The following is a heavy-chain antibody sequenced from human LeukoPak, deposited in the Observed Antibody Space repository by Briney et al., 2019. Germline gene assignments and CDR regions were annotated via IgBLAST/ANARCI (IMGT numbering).Heavy chain of an antibody. V-gene: IGHV3-23*01. J-gene: IGHJ4*02. CDR1: GFTFSSYA. Sequence: PVGSLRLSCAASGFTFSSYAMSWVRQAPGKRLEWVSTFTGNDGSTYYADSVKGRFTISRDNSKNTLYLQMSSLRTEDTAVYYCAKIEGSSSYYFDYWGQGTLVTVSS. CDR3: AKIEGSSSYYFDY. CDR2: FTGNDGST. D-gene: IGHD6-6*01.